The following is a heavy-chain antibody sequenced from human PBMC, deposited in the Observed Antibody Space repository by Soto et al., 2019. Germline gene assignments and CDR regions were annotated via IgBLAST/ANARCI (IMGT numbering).Heavy chain of an antibody. D-gene: IGHD4-17*01. CDR3: ARGVMTTVTTGWFDP. CDR2: IIPILGIA. J-gene: IGHJ5*02. V-gene: IGHV1-69*02. CDR1: GGTFSSYT. Sequence: QVQLVQSGAEVKKPGSSVKVSCKASGGTFSSYTISWVRQAPGQGLEWMGRIIPILGIANYAQKFQGRVTITADKSTSTAYMELSSLRSEGTAVYYCARGVMTTVTTGWFDPWGQGTLVTVSS.